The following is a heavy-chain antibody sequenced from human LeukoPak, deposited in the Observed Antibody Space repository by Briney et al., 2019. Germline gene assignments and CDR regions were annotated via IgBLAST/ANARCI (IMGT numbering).Heavy chain of an antibody. V-gene: IGHV3-9*01. CDR3: AKDILNYGDHVGDAFDI. J-gene: IGHJ3*02. D-gene: IGHD4-17*01. CDR2: ISWSSGSI. Sequence: GRSLRLSCAASGFTFDDYAMHWVRQAPGKGLEWVSGISWSSGSIGYADSVKGRFTISRDNAKNSLYLQMNSLRAEDTALYYCAKDILNYGDHVGDAFDIWGQGTMVTVSS. CDR1: GFTFDDYA.